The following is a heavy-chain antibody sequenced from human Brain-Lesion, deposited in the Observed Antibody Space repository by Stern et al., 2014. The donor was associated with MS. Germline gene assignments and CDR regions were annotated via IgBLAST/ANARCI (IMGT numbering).Heavy chain of an antibody. Sequence: VQLVESGPGLVKPSETLSLTCTVSGGSISSSTYYWAWIRQPPGKGLEWIGNIYYSGLTYSNPSLKSRVTISVDMSKNQFSLKLSSVTAADTASYYCAGHDSVPRPSQLYSARDRGPGYFDYWGQGTLVTVSS. CDR2: IYYSGLT. V-gene: IGHV4-39*01. J-gene: IGHJ4*02. D-gene: IGHD1-26*01. CDR1: GGSISSSTYY. CDR3: AGHDSVPRPSQLYSARDRGPGYFDY.